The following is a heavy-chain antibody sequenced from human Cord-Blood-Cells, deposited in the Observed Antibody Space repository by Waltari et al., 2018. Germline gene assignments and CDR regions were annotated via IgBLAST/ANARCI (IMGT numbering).Heavy chain of an antibody. CDR3: AKDRLNWGWGGDYFDY. J-gene: IGHJ4*02. Sequence: EVQLLESGGGLVQPGGSLRLSCAASGFTFSSYAMSWVRQAPGKGLEWVSAISGSGGSPYYADSVKGRFTISRDNSKNTLYLQMNSLRAEDTAVYYCAKDRLNWGWGGDYFDYWGQGTLVTVSS. V-gene: IGHV3-23*01. D-gene: IGHD7-27*01. CDR1: GFTFSSYA. CDR2: ISGSGGSP.